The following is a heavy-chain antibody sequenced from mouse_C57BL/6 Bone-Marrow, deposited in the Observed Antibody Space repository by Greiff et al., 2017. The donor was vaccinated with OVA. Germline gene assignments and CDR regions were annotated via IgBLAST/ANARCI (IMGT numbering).Heavy chain of an antibody. CDR3: ARPGNYYGSSPDY. D-gene: IGHD1-1*01. CDR1: GFTFSDYY. Sequence: LVESGGGLVQPGGSLKLSCAASGFTFSDYYMYWVRQTPEKRLEWVAYISNGGGSTYYPDTVKGRFTISRDNAKNTLYLQMSRLKSEDTAMYYCARPGNYYGSSPDYWGQGTTLTVSS. V-gene: IGHV5-12*01. CDR2: ISNGGGST. J-gene: IGHJ2*01.